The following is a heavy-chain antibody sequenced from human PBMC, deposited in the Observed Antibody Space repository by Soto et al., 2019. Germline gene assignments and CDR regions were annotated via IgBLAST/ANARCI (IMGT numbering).Heavy chain of an antibody. V-gene: IGHV4-61*01. Sequence: GPGPCWSSETLSLTCTVSGDSVTSVSDYWSWIRQPPGKGLEWIGYIYYSGSADYNPSLGSRVTISIDTSKNQFSLKLTSVTAADTAVYYCARGVGFGYYYYHMDLWGQGTTVTVSS. CDR3: ARGVGFGYYYYHMDL. CDR1: GDSVTSVSDY. D-gene: IGHD3-10*01. CDR2: IYYSGSA. J-gene: IGHJ6*02.